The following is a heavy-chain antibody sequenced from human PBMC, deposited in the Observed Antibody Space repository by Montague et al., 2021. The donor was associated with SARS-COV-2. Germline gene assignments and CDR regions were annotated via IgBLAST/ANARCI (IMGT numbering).Heavy chain of an antibody. CDR1: GGPIRSSSYY. J-gene: IGHJ2*01. CDR2: IYYSGST. D-gene: IGHD5-12*01. V-gene: IGHV4-39*07. Sequence: SETRSLTCTVSGGPIRSSSYYWGWIRQPPGKGLECIGSIYYSGSTYYNPSLKSRVTISVDTSKNHFSLKLSSVTAADTAVYYCARTTWLRGYFDLWGRGTLVTVSS. CDR3: ARTTWLRGYFDL.